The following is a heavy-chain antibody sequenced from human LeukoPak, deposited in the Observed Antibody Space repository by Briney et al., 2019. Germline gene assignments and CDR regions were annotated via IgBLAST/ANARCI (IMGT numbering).Heavy chain of an antibody. CDR1: GFTFDDYG. Sequence: GGSLRLSCAASGFTFDDYGMSWVRQAPGKGLEWVPGINWNGGSTGYADSVKGRFAISRDNAKNSLYLQMNSLRAEDTALYHCARAARIQQDAFDIWGQGTMVTVSS. J-gene: IGHJ3*02. CDR3: ARAARIQQDAFDI. D-gene: IGHD5-18*01. CDR2: INWNGGST. V-gene: IGHV3-20*01.